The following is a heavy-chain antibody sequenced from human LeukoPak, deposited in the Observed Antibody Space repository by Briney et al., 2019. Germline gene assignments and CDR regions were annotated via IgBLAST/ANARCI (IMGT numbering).Heavy chain of an antibody. D-gene: IGHD4-11*01. CDR3: YYYYYMDV. CDR2: IYQSGNT. V-gene: IGHV4-38-2*02. J-gene: IGHJ6*03. CDR1: GYSIRSGYY. Sequence: SETLSLTCSVSGYSIRSGYYWGWIRQPPGKGLEWIGSIYQSGNTYYNESLKSRVTISVDTSKNQFSDTAVYYCARANTVTTRYYYYYMDVWGKGTTVTVSS.